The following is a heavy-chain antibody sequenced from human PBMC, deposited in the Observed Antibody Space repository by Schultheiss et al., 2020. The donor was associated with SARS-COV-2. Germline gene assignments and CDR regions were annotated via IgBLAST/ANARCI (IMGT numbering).Heavy chain of an antibody. CDR1: GGSISSSSYY. D-gene: IGHD3-3*01. CDR3: ARTPVLRFLEWLSNYYYYGMDV. V-gene: IGHV4-61*05. CDR2: IYYSGST. Sequence: SETLSLTCTVSGGSISSSSYYWGWIRQHPGKGLEWIGYIYYSGSTNYNPSLKSRVTISVDTSKNQFSLKLSSVTAADTAVYYCARTPVLRFLEWLSNYYYYGMDVWGQGTTVTVSS. J-gene: IGHJ6*02.